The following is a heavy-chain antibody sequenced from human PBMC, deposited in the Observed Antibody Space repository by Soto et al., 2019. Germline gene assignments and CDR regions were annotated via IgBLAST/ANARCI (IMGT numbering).Heavy chain of an antibody. D-gene: IGHD3-10*01. CDR1: GYSFTSYA. J-gene: IGHJ4*02. CDR3: ARLLSFGELSLDY. V-gene: IGHV1-3*01. CDR2: INVAKGNT. Sequence: QVQLVQSGSEVKKPGASVILSCKPSGYSFTSYALHWVRQAPGQRLEWMGWINVAKGNTKYSQKFKGRVTLTRDTTATIAYMELSSLRSEGTGVYYCARLLSFGELSLDYWGQGPLVTVSS.